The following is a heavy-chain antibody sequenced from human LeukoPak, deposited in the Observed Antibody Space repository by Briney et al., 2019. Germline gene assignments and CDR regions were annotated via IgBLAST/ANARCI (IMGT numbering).Heavy chain of an antibody. Sequence: GGSLRLSCAASGFTFSSYGMHWVRQAPGKGLEWVAFIRYDGSNKYYADSVKGRFTISRDNSKNTLYLQMNSLRAEDTAVYYCARDRYCSGGSCYGTGDYWGQGTLVTVSS. J-gene: IGHJ4*02. CDR2: IRYDGSNK. CDR1: GFTFSSYG. V-gene: IGHV3-30*02. CDR3: ARDRYCSGGSCYGTGDY. D-gene: IGHD2-15*01.